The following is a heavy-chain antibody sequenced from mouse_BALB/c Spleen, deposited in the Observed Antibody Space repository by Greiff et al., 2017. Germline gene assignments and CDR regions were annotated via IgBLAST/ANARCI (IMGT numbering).Heavy chain of an antibody. CDR2: INPYNGAT. J-gene: IGHJ4*01. Sequence: VQLKESGPELVKPGASVKISCKASGYSFTGYYMHWVKQSHVKSLEWIGRINPYNGATSYNQNFKDKASLTVDKSSSTAYMELHSLTSEDSAVYYCARRDYGPNYYAMDYWGQGTSVTVSS. CDR3: ARRDYGPNYYAMDY. CDR1: GYSFTGYY. D-gene: IGHD1-1*02. V-gene: IGHV1-31*01.